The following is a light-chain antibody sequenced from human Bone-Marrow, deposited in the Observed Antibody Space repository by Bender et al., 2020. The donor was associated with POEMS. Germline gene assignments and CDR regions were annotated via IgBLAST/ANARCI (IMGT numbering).Light chain of an antibody. Sequence: SYELKQPPSVSVSPGQTARITCSGDALAKQYASWYQQKPGQAPALIIYRDTERPSGIPERFAASSSGTTVTLTISGVKAEDEADYYCQSAASSSSPWVFGGGTKLTVL. CDR1: ALAKQY. V-gene: IGLV3-25*03. J-gene: IGLJ3*02. CDR2: RDT. CDR3: QSAASSSSPWV.